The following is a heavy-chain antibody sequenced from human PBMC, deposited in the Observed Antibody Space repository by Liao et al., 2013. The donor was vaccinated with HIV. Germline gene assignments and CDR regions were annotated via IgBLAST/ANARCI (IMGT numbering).Heavy chain of an antibody. D-gene: IGHD2-8*01. V-gene: IGHV4-61*02. CDR2: VYTSGST. CDR3: ARGEGMVYARQLSEFDP. J-gene: IGHJ5*02. CDR1: GGSISSGSHY. Sequence: QVQLQESGPGLVKPSQTLSLTCTVSGGSISSGSHYWSWIRQPAGKGLEWIGRVYTSGSTNYNPAFKSRVTISVDTAKNQFSLKLSSVTAADTAVYYCARGEGMVYARQLSEFDPSGPREPVGHRLL.